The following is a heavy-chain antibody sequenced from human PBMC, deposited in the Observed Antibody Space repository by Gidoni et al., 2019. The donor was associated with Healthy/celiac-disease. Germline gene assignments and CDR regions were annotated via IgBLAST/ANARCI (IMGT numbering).Heavy chain of an antibody. J-gene: IGHJ4*02. CDR3: TSEPVVIVPYYFDY. CDR1: GGSISSSSYY. CDR2: IYYSGST. Sequence: QLQLQESGPGLVKPSETLSLTCTVSGGSISSSSYYWGWIRQPPGKGLEWIGSIYYSGSTYYNPSLKSRVTISGDTSKNQFSLKLSSVTAADTAVYYCTSEPVVIVPYYFDYWGQGTLVTVSS. V-gene: IGHV4-39*01. D-gene: IGHD2-21*01.